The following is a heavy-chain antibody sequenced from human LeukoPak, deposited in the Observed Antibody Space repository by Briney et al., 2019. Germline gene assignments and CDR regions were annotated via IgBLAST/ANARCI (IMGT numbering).Heavy chain of an antibody. D-gene: IGHD6-19*01. J-gene: IGHJ4*02. Sequence: GGSLRLSSAASGFTFSSYGMHWVRQAPGKGLEWVAVISYDGSNKYYADSVKGRFTISRDNSKNTLYLQMNSLRAEDTAVYYCAKESSMAVAGRGLLFDYWGQGTLVTVSS. V-gene: IGHV3-30*18. CDR1: GFTFSSYG. CDR3: AKESSMAVAGRGLLFDY. CDR2: ISYDGSNK.